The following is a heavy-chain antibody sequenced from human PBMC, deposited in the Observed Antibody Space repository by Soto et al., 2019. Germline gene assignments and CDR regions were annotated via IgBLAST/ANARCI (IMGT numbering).Heavy chain of an antibody. CDR3: ARYRREAVAGYTLDN. CDR2: VYNSGST. CDR1: GGSISSNY. Sequence: SETLSLTCTVSGGSISSNYWTWIRQPPGKGLEWIGYVYNSGSTNYNPSLKSRVTISEDTSKSQFALKVNSMTAADTAVYYCARYRREAVAGYTLDNWGQGILVTVSS. V-gene: IGHV4-59*01. J-gene: IGHJ4*02. D-gene: IGHD6-13*01.